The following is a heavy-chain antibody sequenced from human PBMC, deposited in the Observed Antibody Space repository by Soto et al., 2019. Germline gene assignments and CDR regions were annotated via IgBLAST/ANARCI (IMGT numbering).Heavy chain of an antibody. Sequence: EVQLVESGGGLVQPGGSLRLSCAASGFTFSSYAMHWVRQAPGKGLEYVSDISSNGGSTYYANSVKGRFTISRDNSKNPLYLQRGSLRAEDMVVYYCARRGYSGYEIDYWGQGTLVTVSS. V-gene: IGHV3-64*01. CDR3: ARRGYSGYEIDY. CDR2: ISSNGGST. CDR1: GFTFSSYA. J-gene: IGHJ4*02. D-gene: IGHD5-12*01.